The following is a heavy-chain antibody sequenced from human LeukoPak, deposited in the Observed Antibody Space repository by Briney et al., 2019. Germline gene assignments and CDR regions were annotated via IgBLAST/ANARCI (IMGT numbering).Heavy chain of an antibody. CDR2: ISSSSRFI. Sequence: PGGSLRLSCAASGFTFSSYGMHWVRQAPGKGLEWVSLISSSSRFIYYGDSVKGRFTISRDNAKKSLYLQMNSLRAEDTAVYYCARAVYCSGGGCFWYFDLWGRGTLVTVSS. D-gene: IGHD2-15*01. CDR3: ARAVYCSGGGCFWYFDL. CDR1: GFTFSSYG. J-gene: IGHJ2*01. V-gene: IGHV3-21*01.